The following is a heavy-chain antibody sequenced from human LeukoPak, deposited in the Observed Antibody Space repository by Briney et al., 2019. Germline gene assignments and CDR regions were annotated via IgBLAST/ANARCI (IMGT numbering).Heavy chain of an antibody. CDR2: INWNSGSI. CDR1: GFTFDDYA. CDR3: AREGELLD. D-gene: IGHD1-26*01. J-gene: IGHJ4*02. V-gene: IGHV3-9*01. Sequence: GRSLRLSCAASGFTFDDYAMHWVRQAPGKGLEWVSGINWNSGSIAYADSVKGRFTISRDNAKNSLYLQMNSLRAEDTAVYYCAREGELLDWGQGTLVTVSS.